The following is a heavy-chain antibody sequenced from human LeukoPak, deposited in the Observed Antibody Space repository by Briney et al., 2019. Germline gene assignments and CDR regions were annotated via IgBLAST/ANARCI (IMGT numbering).Heavy chain of an antibody. CDR1: GFTFNSYW. D-gene: IGHD2-2*01. CDR3: ARAPAPHCSSTSCYGYFRYDP. Sequence: PGGSLRLSCAASGFTFNSYWMSWLRQTPGKGLEWVANIKQDGSEKYYVDSVKGRFTISRDNAKNSLYLQINSLRAEDTDVYYCARAPAPHCSSTSCYGYFRYDPWGQGTLVTVSS. V-gene: IGHV3-7*01. CDR2: IKQDGSEK. J-gene: IGHJ5*02.